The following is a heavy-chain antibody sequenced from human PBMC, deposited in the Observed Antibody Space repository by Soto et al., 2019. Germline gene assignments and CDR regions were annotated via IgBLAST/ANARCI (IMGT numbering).Heavy chain of an antibody. J-gene: IGHJ4*02. V-gene: IGHV1-69*01. CDR1: GGTFSSYA. Sequence: QLQLVQSGAEVKKPGSSVKVTCKASGGTFSSYAISWVRLAPGQGLEWLGGIIPIFGTAYYAQKFQGRVTITADESTSTAYMELSSLRSEDTAVYDCARDAHEWLGGQDLNFDSWGQGTLVTVSS. CDR3: ARDAHEWLGGQDLNFDS. D-gene: IGHD3-10*01. CDR2: IIPIFGTA.